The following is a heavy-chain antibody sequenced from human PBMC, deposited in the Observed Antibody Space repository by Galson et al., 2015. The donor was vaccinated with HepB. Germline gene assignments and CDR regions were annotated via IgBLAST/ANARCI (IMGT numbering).Heavy chain of an antibody. V-gene: IGHV3-53*01. D-gene: IGHD6-13*01. Sequence: SLRLSCAASGFTVSSDYMTWVRQAPGKGLEWVSVIYSGGSTDYADSVRGRFTLSRDSSKNTLYLQMNSLRAEDTAVYYCARGYSRSWYSGLGYWGQGTLVTVSS. J-gene: IGHJ4*02. CDR1: GFTVSSDY. CDR3: ARGYSRSWYSGLGY. CDR2: IYSGGST.